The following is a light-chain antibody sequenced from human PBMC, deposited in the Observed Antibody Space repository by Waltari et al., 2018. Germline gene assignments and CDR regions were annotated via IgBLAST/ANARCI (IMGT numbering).Light chain of an antibody. J-gene: IGLJ3*02. V-gene: IGLV3-19*01. Sequence: SSELTQDPAVSVALGQTVRITCQGDSLRRYYASWYQQRPGQAPVLVLYGQNNRPSGIPDLFSGSASGNTASLTITGTQAEDEADYYCHSRDTISTRVFGGGTRLTV. CDR1: SLRRYY. CDR3: HSRDTISTRV. CDR2: GQN.